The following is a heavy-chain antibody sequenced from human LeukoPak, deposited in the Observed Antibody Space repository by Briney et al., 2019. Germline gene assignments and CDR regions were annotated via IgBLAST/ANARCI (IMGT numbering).Heavy chain of an antibody. CDR2: TYYRSKWYN. J-gene: IGHJ1*01. CDR3: VRAAAGGWFFQH. V-gene: IGHV6-1*01. Sequence: HSQTLSLTCAISGDNVSNNSAAWNWIRQSPSRGLEWLGRTYYRSKWYNDYALSVKSQITINPDTSKNQFSLHLNSVTPDDTAVYYCVRAAAGGWFFQHWGQGTLVTVSS. CDR1: GDNVSNNSAA. D-gene: IGHD6-13*01.